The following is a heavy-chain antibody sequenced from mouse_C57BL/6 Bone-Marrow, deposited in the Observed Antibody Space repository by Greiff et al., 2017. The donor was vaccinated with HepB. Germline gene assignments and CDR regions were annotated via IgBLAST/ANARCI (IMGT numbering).Heavy chain of an antibody. V-gene: IGHV1-54*01. CDR2: INPGSGGT. CDR1: GYAFTNYL. J-gene: IGHJ2*01. CDR3: ARPFDY. Sequence: VKLMESGAELVRPGTSVKVSCKASGYAFTNYLIEWVKQRPGQGLEWIGVINPGSGGTNYNEKFKGKATLTADKSSSTAYMQLSSLTSEDSAVYFCARPFDYWGQGTTLTVSS.